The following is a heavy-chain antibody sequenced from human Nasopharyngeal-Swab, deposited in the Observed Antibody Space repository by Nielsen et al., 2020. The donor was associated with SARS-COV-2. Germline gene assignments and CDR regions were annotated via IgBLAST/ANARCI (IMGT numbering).Heavy chain of an antibody. CDR2: ISYDGSNK. Sequence: WIRQPPGKGLEWVAVISYDGSNKYYADSVKGRFTISRDNSKNTMYLQMNSLRAEDTAVYYCAKDSGPLWFGDSYYFDYWGQGTLVTVSS. J-gene: IGHJ4*02. V-gene: IGHV3-30*18. CDR3: AKDSGPLWFGDSYYFDY. D-gene: IGHD3-10*01.